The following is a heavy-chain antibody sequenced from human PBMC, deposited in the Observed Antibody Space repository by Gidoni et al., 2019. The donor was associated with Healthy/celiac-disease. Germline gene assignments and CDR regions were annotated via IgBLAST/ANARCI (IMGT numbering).Heavy chain of an antibody. J-gene: IGHJ4*02. D-gene: IGHD5-12*01. CDR2: ISGSGGST. Sequence: EVQLLESGGGLVQPGGSLRLSCEASGFTFSSDAMNWVRQAPGKGLEWVSAISGSGGSTYYADSVKGRLTISRDNSKNTLYLQMNSLRAEDTAVYYCAKDLIVATNHRAMRFSYYFDYWGQGTLVTVSS. V-gene: IGHV3-23*01. CDR1: GFTFSSDA. CDR3: AKDLIVATNHRAMRFSYYFDY.